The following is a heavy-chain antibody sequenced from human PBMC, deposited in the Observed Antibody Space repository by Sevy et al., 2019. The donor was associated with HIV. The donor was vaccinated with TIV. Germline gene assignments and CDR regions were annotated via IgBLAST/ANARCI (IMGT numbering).Heavy chain of an antibody. V-gene: IGHV3-49*03. D-gene: IGHD4-4*01. J-gene: IGHJ6*02. CDR3: SREGFDYTTFMDV. Sequence: GGSLRLSCTTSGFTFGDYAMNWFRQAPGKGLEWVGFIRIKTHGRTTEYAASVKGRFTISRDDSKSVAYLQMNSLKTEDTGIYYCSREGFDYTTFMDVWGQGTTVTVSS. CDR2: IRIKTHGRTT. CDR1: GFTFGDYA.